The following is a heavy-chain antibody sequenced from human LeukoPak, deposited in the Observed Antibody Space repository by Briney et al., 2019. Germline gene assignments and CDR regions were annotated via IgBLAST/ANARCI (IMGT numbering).Heavy chain of an antibody. Sequence: GGSLRLSCAASGFTFSSYAMSWVRQAPGKGLEWVSAISGSGGSTYYADSVKGRFTISRDNSKNTLYLQMNSLRAEDTAVYYCAKDPPGYSSGWYFDYWAQGTLVTVSS. CDR3: AKDPPGYSSGWYFDY. D-gene: IGHD6-19*01. V-gene: IGHV3-23*01. CDR1: GFTFSSYA. CDR2: ISGSGGST. J-gene: IGHJ4*02.